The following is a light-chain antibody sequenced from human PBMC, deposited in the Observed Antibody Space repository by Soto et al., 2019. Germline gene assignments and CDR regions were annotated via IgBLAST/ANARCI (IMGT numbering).Light chain of an antibody. CDR2: EVT. CDR1: SSDIGGYNY. J-gene: IGLJ1*01. Sequence: QSVLTQPPSASGSPGQSVTISCTGTSSDIGGYNYVSWYRHHPGKAPQLIIYEVTKRPSGVPNRFSGSKSGNTASLTVSGLQADDEADYYCSSYAGTNNYVFGGGTKVTVL. V-gene: IGLV2-8*01. CDR3: SSYAGTNNYV.